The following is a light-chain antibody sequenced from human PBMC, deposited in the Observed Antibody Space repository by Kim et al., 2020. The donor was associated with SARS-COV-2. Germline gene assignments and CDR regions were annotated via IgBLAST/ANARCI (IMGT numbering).Light chain of an antibody. CDR1: QSVSST. V-gene: IGKV3-15*01. CDR3: QQYNNWPLT. CDR2: GAS. Sequence: VSPGERATLSCRASQSVSSTLAWYQQKPGRAPRLLIYGASTRAAGIPARFSGGGSGTEFTLAVSSLQSEDFAVYYCQQYNNWPLTFGGGTKVEIK. J-gene: IGKJ4*01.